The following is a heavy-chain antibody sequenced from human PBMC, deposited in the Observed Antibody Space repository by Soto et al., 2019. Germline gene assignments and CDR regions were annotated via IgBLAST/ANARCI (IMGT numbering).Heavy chain of an antibody. V-gene: IGHV4-59*08. Sequence: SETLSLTCTVSGGSISSYYWSWIRQPPGKGLEWIGYIYYSGSTNYNPSLKSRVTISVDTSKNQFSLKLSSVTAADTAVYYCAGSIAAAGEKRTHYYYYYYMVVWGKGTTVTVAS. J-gene: IGHJ6*03. CDR2: IYYSGST. CDR3: AGSIAAAGEKRTHYYYYYYMVV. CDR1: GGSISSYY. D-gene: IGHD6-13*01.